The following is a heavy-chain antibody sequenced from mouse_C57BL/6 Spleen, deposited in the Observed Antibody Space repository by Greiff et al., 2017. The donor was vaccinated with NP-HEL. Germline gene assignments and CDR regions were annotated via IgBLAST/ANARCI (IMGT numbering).Heavy chain of an antibody. Sequence: EVKLMESGGGLVQPGGSLKLSCAASGFTFSDYYMYWVRQTPEKRLEWVAYISNGGGSTYYPDTVKGRFTISRDNAKNTLYLQMSRLKSEDTAMYYCARHGKSNYGAMDYWGQGTSVTVSS. CDR3: ARHGKSNYGAMDY. CDR2: ISNGGGST. V-gene: IGHV5-12*01. CDR1: GFTFSDYY. D-gene: IGHD2-5*01. J-gene: IGHJ4*01.